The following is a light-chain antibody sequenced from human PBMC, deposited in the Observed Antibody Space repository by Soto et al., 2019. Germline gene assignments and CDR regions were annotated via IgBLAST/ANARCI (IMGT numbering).Light chain of an antibody. V-gene: IGKV1-8*01. CDR2: AAS. Sequence: AIRMTQSPSSFSASTGDRVTITCRASQGISSYLAWYQQKPGKAPKLLIYAASTLQSGVPSRFSGSGSGTDFTLTTGCLQSEDFATYYGQQYYSYPRTFGGGTKVEIK. CDR1: QGISSY. CDR3: QQYYSYPRT. J-gene: IGKJ4*01.